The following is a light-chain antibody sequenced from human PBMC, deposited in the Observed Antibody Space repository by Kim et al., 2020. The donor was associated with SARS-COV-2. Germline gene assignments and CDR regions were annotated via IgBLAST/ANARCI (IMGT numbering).Light chain of an antibody. CDR2: GDS. CDR3: QQYNGC. CDR1: QSISNW. V-gene: IGKV1-5*01. Sequence: FALSGSVGDRVDITCRASQSISNWLAWYQQKPGKAPRLLIYGDSNLESGVPSRFGGSGSGTEFTLTISSLQPDDFATYYCQQYNGCFGQGTKLEI. J-gene: IGKJ2*01.